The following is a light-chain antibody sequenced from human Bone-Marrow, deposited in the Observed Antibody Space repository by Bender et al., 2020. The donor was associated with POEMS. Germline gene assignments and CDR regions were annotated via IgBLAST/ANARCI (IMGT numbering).Light chain of an antibody. CDR1: TSNVGGYNS. CDR2: DVT. CDR3: CSYARSYTWM. V-gene: IGLV2-11*01. Sequence: QSALTQPRSVSGSPGRSVTISCTGTTSNVGGYNSVSWYRQYPGKAPKLMIYDVTTRPSGVPDRFSGSKSGNTASLSISGLQAEDEAEYYCCSYARSYTWMFGGGTKLTVL. J-gene: IGLJ3*02.